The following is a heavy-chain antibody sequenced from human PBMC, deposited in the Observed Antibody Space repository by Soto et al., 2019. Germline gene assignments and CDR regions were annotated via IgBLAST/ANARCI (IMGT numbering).Heavy chain of an antibody. J-gene: IGHJ3*02. CDR1: GYTFTSYD. Sequence: KLWASVKVSCKASGYTFTSYDINWVRQATGQGREWMGWMNPNSGNTVCAQKFQGRVTMTRNTSISTAYMELSSLRSEDTAVYYCARRITMVRGKKGGGAFDIWGQGTMVTVSS. V-gene: IGHV1-8*01. CDR2: MNPNSGNT. CDR3: ARRITMVRGKKGGGAFDI. D-gene: IGHD3-10*01.